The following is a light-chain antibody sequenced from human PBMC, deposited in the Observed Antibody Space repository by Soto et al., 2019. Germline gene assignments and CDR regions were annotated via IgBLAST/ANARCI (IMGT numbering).Light chain of an antibody. V-gene: IGLV2-8*01. CDR1: SSDIGGYNY. Sequence: QSVLTQPPSASGSPGPSVTISCTGTSSDIGGYNYVSWYQQHPGKAPKLIIYEVSKRPSGVPDRFSGSKSGNTASLTVSGLQAEDEADYYCTSYAGSNNLVFAGGTQLTVL. CDR2: EVS. J-gene: IGLJ3*02. CDR3: TSYAGSNNLV.